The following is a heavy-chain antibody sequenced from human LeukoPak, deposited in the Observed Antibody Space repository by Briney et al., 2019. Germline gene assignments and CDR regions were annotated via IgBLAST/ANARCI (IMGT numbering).Heavy chain of an antibody. CDR2: IYYSGST. Sequence: PSETLSLTCTVSGGSISSYYWSWIRQPPGKGLEWIGYIYYSGSTNYNPSLKSRVTISVDTSKNQFSLKLSSVTAADTAVYYCARHGAADGSGSYFSYYYYYYGMDVWGQGTTVTVSS. CDR3: ARHGAADGSGSYFSYYYYYYGMDV. CDR1: GGSISSYY. J-gene: IGHJ6*02. V-gene: IGHV4-59*08. D-gene: IGHD3-10*01.